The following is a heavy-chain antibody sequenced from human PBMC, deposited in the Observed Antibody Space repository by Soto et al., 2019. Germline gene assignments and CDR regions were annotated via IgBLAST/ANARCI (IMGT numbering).Heavy chain of an antibody. CDR2: IKQDGSEK. Sequence: PGGSLRLSCAASGFTFSSYWMSWVRQAPGKGLEWVANIKQDGSEKYYVDAVKGRFTISRDNAKNSLYLQMNSLRAEDTAVYYCARDPLEDPPYFDYWGQGTLVTVSS. J-gene: IGHJ4*02. V-gene: IGHV3-7*01. CDR1: GFTFSSYW. CDR3: ARDPLEDPPYFDY. D-gene: IGHD2-15*01.